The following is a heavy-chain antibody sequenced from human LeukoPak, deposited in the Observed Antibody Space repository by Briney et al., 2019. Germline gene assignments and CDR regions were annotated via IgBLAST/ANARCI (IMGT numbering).Heavy chain of an antibody. Sequence: SGTLSLTCVVSGGSISSDNWWSWVRQPPGKGLEWIGYIYYSGSTYYNPSLKSRVTISVDTSKNQFSLKLSSVTAADTAVYYCARHNYYGSGSYPDYWGQGTLVTVSS. CDR2: IYYSGST. V-gene: IGHV4-4*02. CDR3: ARHNYYGSGSYPDY. CDR1: GGSISSDNW. D-gene: IGHD3-10*01. J-gene: IGHJ4*02.